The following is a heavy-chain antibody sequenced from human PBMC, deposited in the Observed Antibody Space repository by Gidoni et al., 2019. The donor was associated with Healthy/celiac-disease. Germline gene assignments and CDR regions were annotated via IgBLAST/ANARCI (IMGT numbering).Heavy chain of an antibody. CDR2: ISYDGSNK. Sequence: QVQLVESGGGVVQPGRSLRLSCAASGFTFSSYGMHWVRQAPGKGLEWVAVISYDGSNKYYADSVKGRFTISRDNSKNTLYLQMNSLRAEDTAVYYCAKDRSYFWFYYYGMDVWGQGTTVTVSS. D-gene: IGHD1-26*01. V-gene: IGHV3-30*18. CDR1: GFTFSSYG. CDR3: AKDRSYFWFYYYGMDV. J-gene: IGHJ6*02.